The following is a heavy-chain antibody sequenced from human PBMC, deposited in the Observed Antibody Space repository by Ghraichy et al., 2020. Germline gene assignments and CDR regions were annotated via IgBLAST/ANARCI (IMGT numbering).Heavy chain of an antibody. CDR3: AKDLGPHDYGDYTFDY. J-gene: IGHJ4*02. CDR2: IWYDGSNK. Sequence: GGSLRLSCAASGFTFSSYGMHWVRQAPGKGLEWVAVIWYDGSNKYYADSVKGRFTISRDNSKNTLYLQMNSLRAEDTAVYYCAKDLGPHDYGDYTFDYWGQGTLVTVSS. CDR1: GFTFSSYG. D-gene: IGHD4-17*01. V-gene: IGHV3-33*06.